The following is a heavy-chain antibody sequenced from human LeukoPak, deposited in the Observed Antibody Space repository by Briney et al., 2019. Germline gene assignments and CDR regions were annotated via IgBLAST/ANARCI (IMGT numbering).Heavy chain of an antibody. Sequence: GGSLRLAYAASGFTSSNYKMNWVRQAPRQRLGWVSYIRTGGGTVDYGGSVKGRITISRDNNKNSLYLQIDSLRAEDTALYYCLTLTYYYDSRGYSSGYWGQGTLVTVSS. CDR1: GFTSSNYK. CDR3: LTLTYYYDSRGYSSGY. D-gene: IGHD3-22*01. CDR2: IRTGGGTV. J-gene: IGHJ4*02. V-gene: IGHV3-48*03.